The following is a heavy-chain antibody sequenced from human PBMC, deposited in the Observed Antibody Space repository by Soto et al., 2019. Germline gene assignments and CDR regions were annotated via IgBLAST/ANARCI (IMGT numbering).Heavy chain of an antibody. J-gene: IGHJ6*02. CDR2: MNPNSGNT. CDR1: GYTFTSYD. Sequence: ASVKVSCKASGYTFTSYDINWVRQATGQGLEWMGWMNPNSGNTNYAQKLQGRVTMTTNTSTSTAYMELRSLRSDDTAVYYCARDRIKAMYYYDSSGVDYYYGMDVWGQGATVTVSS. D-gene: IGHD3-22*01. CDR3: ARDRIKAMYYYDSSGVDYYYGMDV. V-gene: IGHV1-8*01.